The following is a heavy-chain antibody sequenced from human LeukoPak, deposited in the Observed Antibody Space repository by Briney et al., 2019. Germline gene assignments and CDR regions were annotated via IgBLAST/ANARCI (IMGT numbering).Heavy chain of an antibody. CDR2: INYSGST. Sequence: SETLSLTCAVYGGSLSGYYWSWIRQPPGNGREWIGEINYSGSTNYNPSLKSRVTISVDTSKNQFSLKLSSVTAADTAVYYCARGSIAARLIRFDPWGQGTLVTVSS. V-gene: IGHV4-34*01. CDR3: ARGSIAARLIRFDP. D-gene: IGHD6-6*01. J-gene: IGHJ5*02. CDR1: GGSLSGYY.